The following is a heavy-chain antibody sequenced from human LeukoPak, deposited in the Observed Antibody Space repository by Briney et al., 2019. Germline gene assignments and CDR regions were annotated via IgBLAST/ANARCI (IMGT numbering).Heavy chain of an antibody. CDR2: IYYSGTT. CDR1: GGSINSNSNH. V-gene: IGHV4-39*01. D-gene: IGHD3-9*01. CDR3: ARRGDILTDYAFDY. J-gene: IGHJ4*02. Sequence: SETLSLTCSVSGGSINSNSNHWDWIRQAPGKGLEWIGNIYYSGTTSYNPSLKSRVTISDDTSKNQFSLRLSSVTAADTAVYYCARRGDILTDYAFDYWGQGTLVTVSS.